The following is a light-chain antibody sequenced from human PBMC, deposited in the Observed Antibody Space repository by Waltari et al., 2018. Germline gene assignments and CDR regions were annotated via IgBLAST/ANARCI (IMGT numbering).Light chain of an antibody. V-gene: IGKV4-1*01. CDR3: QQYYSSPWT. CDR1: QNVLYSSNNRNY. Sequence: DIVMTQSPDSLSVSLGERATINCKSSQNVLYSSNNRNYLAWYQVKPGQPPKVVIYWASMRVNGVPDRFSVGVSGTDFTLSIKSLQAEDMAVYYCQQYYSSPWTFGQGTKVEIK. CDR2: WAS. J-gene: IGKJ1*01.